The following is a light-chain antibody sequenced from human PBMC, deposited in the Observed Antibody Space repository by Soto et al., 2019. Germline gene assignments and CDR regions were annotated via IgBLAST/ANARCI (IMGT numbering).Light chain of an antibody. V-gene: IGLV2-23*01. J-gene: IGLJ3*02. Sequence: QSALTQPASVSGSPGQSITISCTGTSNDVGSYKLVSWYQHHPGKAPKLMIHEGTTRPSGVSNRCSGSKSGNTASLTISGLQAEDDTDYYCCSYAGSSIGVFGGGTKLTVL. CDR2: EGT. CDR1: SNDVGSYKL. CDR3: CSYAGSSIGV.